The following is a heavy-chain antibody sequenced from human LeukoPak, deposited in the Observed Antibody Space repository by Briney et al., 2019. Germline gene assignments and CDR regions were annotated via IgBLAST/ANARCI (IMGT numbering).Heavy chain of an antibody. V-gene: IGHV3-30*03. D-gene: IGHD4-17*01. Sequence: GRSLRLSCAASGFTFSSYGMHWVRQAPGKGLEWVAVISYDGSNKYYADSVKGRFTISRDNSKNTLYLQMNSLRAEDTAVYYCARRRSTVTSGFDYWGQGTLVTVSS. J-gene: IGHJ4*02. CDR2: ISYDGSNK. CDR1: GFTFSSYG. CDR3: ARRRSTVTSGFDY.